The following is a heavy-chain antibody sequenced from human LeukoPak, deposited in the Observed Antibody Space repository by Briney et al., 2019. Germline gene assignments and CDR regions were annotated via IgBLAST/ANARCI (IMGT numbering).Heavy chain of an antibody. CDR1: GGTFSSYA. Sequence: SVKVSCKASGGTFSSYAISWVRQAPGQGLEWMGRIIPILGIANYAQKFQGRVTITADKSTSTAYMELSSLRSEDTAVYYCAKLAVADYFDYWGQGTLVTVSS. J-gene: IGHJ4*02. CDR2: IIPILGIA. CDR3: AKLAVADYFDY. D-gene: IGHD6-19*01. V-gene: IGHV1-69*04.